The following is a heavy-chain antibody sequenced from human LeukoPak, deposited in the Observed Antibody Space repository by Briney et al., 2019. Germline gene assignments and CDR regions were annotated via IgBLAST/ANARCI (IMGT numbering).Heavy chain of an antibody. Sequence: PGGSLRLSCAASGFTFSRYGMHSVRQAPGKGVEWVAFIRYDGNNKYYADTVKGRFTISRDNSKNTLYLQMNSLRAEDTAVYYCWAAQTPYYFDYWGQGTLVTVSS. V-gene: IGHV3-30*02. CDR1: GFTFSRYG. D-gene: IGHD2-15*01. CDR3: WAAQTPYYFDY. CDR2: IRYDGNNK. J-gene: IGHJ4*02.